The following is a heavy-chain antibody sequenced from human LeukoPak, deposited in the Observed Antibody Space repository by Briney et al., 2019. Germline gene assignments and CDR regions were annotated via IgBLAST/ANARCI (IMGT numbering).Heavy chain of an antibody. J-gene: IGHJ4*02. V-gene: IGHV1-2*02. CDR1: GYTVTDYY. Sequence: ASVKLSCKASGYTVTDYYMHWGRQAPGQGVGGMGWSNPYDGDTNYQKTFPGRGTMTTDTSISTDNMAVSRLPSDDTAVYYCARANFLYCSSSTCLFDYWGQGTLVTVSS. D-gene: IGHD2-2*01. CDR2: SNPYDGDT. CDR3: ARANFLYCSSSTCLFDY.